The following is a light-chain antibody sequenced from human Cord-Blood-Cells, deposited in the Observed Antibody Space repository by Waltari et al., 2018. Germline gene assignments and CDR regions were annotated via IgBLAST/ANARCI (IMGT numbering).Light chain of an antibody. CDR1: RSDVGGYNY. Sequence: QSALTQPASVSGSPGQSITISCTGTRSDVGGYNYVSWYQQHPGKAPTLISCDVSNRPSGVSNLFSGSKSGNTSSLTISGLQAEDEADYYCSSYTSSSTYVFGTGTKVTVL. CDR3: SSYTSSSTYV. J-gene: IGLJ1*01. CDR2: DVS. V-gene: IGLV2-14*01.